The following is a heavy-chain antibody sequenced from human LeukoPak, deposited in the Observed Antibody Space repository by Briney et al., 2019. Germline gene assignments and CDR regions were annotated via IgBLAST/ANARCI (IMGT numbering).Heavy chain of an antibody. V-gene: IGHV4-30-2*01. CDR1: GGSISSGGYS. CDR3: ASQKYYYYGMDV. CDR2: IYHSGST. J-gene: IGHJ6*02. Sequence: TLSLTCAVSGGSISSGGYSWSWIRQPPGKGLEWIGYIYHSGSTYYNPSLKSRVTISVGRSKNQFSLKLSSVTAADTAVYYCASQKYYYYGMDVWGQGTTVTVSS.